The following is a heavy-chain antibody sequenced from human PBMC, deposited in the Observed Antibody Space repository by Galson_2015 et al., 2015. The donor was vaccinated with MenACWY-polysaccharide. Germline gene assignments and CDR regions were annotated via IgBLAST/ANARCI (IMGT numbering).Heavy chain of an antibody. CDR3: ASRRKFKTGSGPEDY. J-gene: IGHJ4*02. D-gene: IGHD2-8*02. CDR1: GFTFNTHS. V-gene: IGHV3-21*01. Sequence: SLRLSCAASGFTFNTHSMIWVRQAPGQGLRWVSAISGSSAYIFYADSVKGRFTISRDNAKNSLYLQMNSLRAEDTAIYYCASRRKFKTGSGPEDYWGQGTLVTVSS. CDR2: ISGSSAYI.